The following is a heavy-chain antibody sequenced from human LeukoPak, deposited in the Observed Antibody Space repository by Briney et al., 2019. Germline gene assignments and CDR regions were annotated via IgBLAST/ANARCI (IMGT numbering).Heavy chain of an antibody. CDR3: ARDSPEPAAGILQH. J-gene: IGHJ1*01. Sequence: ASVKVSCKASGYTFTGHYIHWVRQAPGQGLEWMGWIGPNSGVTNYAQEFQGRVTMTRETSINTAYMELRSLRSDDTAVYYCARDSPEPAAGILQHWGPGTLVTVSS. CDR1: GYTFTGHY. V-gene: IGHV1-2*02. D-gene: IGHD6-13*01. CDR2: IGPNSGVT.